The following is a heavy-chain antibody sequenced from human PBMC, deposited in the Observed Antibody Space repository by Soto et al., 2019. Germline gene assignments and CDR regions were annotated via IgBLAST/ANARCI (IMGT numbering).Heavy chain of an antibody. CDR3: ARLDDTPLGFDP. V-gene: IGHV4-59*01. Sequence: SETLSLTCTVSGGSISSYYWSWIRQPPGKGLEWIGYIYYSGSTNYNPSLKSRVTISVDTSKNQLSLKLSSVTAADTAVYYCARLDDTPLGFDPWGQGTLVTVSS. CDR2: IYYSGST. D-gene: IGHD3-9*01. J-gene: IGHJ5*02. CDR1: GGSISSYY.